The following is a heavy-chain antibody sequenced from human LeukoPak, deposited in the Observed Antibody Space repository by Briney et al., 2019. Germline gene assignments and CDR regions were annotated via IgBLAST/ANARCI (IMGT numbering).Heavy chain of an antibody. D-gene: IGHD3-10*01. CDR2: ISSSGSTI. CDR3: ARDYGLLWFFDY. CDR1: GFTFSDYY. V-gene: IGHV3-11*04. Sequence: MPGGSLRLSCAASGFTFSDYYMSWIRQAPGKGLEWVSYISSSGSTIYYADSVKGRFTISRDNDKNSLYLQMNSLRAEDTAVYYCARDYGLLWFFDYWGQGTLVTVSS. J-gene: IGHJ4*02.